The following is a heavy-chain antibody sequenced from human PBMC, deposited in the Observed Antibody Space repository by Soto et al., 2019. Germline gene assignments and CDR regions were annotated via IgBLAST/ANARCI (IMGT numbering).Heavy chain of an antibody. Sequence: GASVKVSCKISRYTLTEFPLSWVRQAPGNGLEWLGGFDPEDGEAISAQNVQGRITMTADASTGTVFMELNSLRSDDTAVYYCAALYASGVEFWGQGTMVTVSS. CDR1: RYTLTEFP. CDR2: FDPEDGEA. J-gene: IGHJ4*01. D-gene: IGHD2-2*01. CDR3: AALYASGVEF. V-gene: IGHV1-24*01.